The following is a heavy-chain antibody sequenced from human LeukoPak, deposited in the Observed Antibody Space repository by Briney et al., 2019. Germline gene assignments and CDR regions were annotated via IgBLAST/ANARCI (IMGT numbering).Heavy chain of an antibody. V-gene: IGHV3-48*03. CDR2: ISSSGGII. Sequence: GGSLRLSCAASGFTFSSYEMNWVRQAPGKGLEWVSYISSSGGIIDYTDSVKGRFTISRDNAKNSLFLQMNSLTAEDTAVYYCTKHITTDATTPFYYGMDVWGQGTTVTVSS. CDR3: TKHITTDATTPFYYGMDV. D-gene: IGHD3-22*01. CDR1: GFTFSSYE. J-gene: IGHJ6*02.